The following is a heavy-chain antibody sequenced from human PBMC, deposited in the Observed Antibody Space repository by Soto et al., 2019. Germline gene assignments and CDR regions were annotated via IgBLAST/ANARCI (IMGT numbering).Heavy chain of an antibody. CDR1: GGSISSYY. Sequence: SETLSLTCTVSGGSISSYYWSWIRQPPGKGLEWIGYIYYSGSTNYNPSLKSRVTISVDTSKNQFSLKLSSVTAADTAVDFCARLKPGGGGWYSNNVFEFWGKGTTVTVS. V-gene: IGHV4-59*01. CDR2: IYYSGST. CDR3: ARLKPGGGGWYSNNVFEF. J-gene: IGHJ6*03. D-gene: IGHD6-19*01.